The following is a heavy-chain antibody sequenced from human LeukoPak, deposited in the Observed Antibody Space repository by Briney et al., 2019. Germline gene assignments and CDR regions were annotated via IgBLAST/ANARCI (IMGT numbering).Heavy chain of an antibody. V-gene: IGHV4-30-2*01. CDR3: ARESSSGGYYFDY. CDR2: MYHSGDT. CDR1: GGSISSGGYS. J-gene: IGHJ4*02. D-gene: IGHD6-6*01. Sequence: PSEALSLTCAVSGGSISSGGYSWSWIRQPPGKGLEWIGYMYHSGDTYHNPSLKSRVTISVDRSKNQFSLELNSVTAADTAVYYCARESSSGGYYFDYWGQGTLVTVSS.